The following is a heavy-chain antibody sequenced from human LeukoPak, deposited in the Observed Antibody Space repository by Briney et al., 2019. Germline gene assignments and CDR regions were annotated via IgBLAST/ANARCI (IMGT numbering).Heavy chain of an antibody. J-gene: IGHJ4*02. CDR3: ARRLSSSGYYGVFDY. CDR1: GGTFSSYA. CDR2: IIPILGIA. D-gene: IGHD3-22*01. V-gene: IGHV1-69*04. Sequence: GASVKVSCKASGGTFSSYAISWVRQAPGQGLEWMGRIIPILGIANYAQKFQGRVTITADKSTSTAYMELSSLRSEGTAVYYCARRLSSSGYYGVFDYWGQGTLVTVSS.